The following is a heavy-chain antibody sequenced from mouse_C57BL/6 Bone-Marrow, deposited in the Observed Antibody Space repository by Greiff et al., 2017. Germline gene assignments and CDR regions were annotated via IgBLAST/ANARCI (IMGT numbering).Heavy chain of an antibody. J-gene: IGHJ3*01. V-gene: IGHV1-4*01. D-gene: IGHD2-3*01. CDR2: INPSSGYT. Sequence: QVQLKQSGAELARPGASVKMSCKASGYTFTSYTMHWVKQRPGQGLEWIGYINPSSGYTKYNQKFKDKATLTADKSSSTAYMQLSSLTSEDSAVYYCARMLYDGYLFAYWGQGTLVTVSA. CDR3: ARMLYDGYLFAY. CDR1: GYTFTSYT.